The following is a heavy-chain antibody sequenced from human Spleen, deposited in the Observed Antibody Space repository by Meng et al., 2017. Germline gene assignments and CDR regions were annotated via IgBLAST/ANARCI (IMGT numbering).Heavy chain of an antibody. V-gene: IGHV3-7*01. J-gene: IGHJ4*02. CDR2: IKQDGSEK. CDR3: ARGLYYDILTGYSGRNYYFDY. Sequence: GESLKISCAASGFTFSSYWMSWVRQAPGKGLEWVANIKQDGSEKYYVDSVKGRFTISRDNAKNSLYLQMNSLRAEDTAVYYCARGLYYDILTGYSGRNYYFDYWGQGTRVTVSS. D-gene: IGHD3-9*01. CDR1: GFTFSSYW.